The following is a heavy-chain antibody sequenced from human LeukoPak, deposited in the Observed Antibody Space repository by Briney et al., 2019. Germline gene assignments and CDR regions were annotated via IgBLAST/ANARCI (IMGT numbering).Heavy chain of an antibody. D-gene: IGHD5-12*01. CDR2: IKQDGSEK. Sequence: GGSLRLSCAASGFTFSSYWMSWVRQAPGKGLEWVANIKQDGSEKYYVDSVKGRFTISRDNAKNSLYLQMNSLRAEDTAVYYCARDQRMVATYAFDIWGQGTMVTVSS. V-gene: IGHV3-7*01. J-gene: IGHJ3*02. CDR1: GFTFSSYW. CDR3: ARDQRMVATYAFDI.